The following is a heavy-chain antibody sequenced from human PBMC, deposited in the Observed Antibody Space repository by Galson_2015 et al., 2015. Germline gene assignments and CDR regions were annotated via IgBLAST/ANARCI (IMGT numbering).Heavy chain of an antibody. CDR3: ARDREIETYYYDSSGYLPFDY. Sequence: SLRLSCAASGFTFSDYYMSWIRQAPGKGLEWVSYISSSGSTIYYADSVKGRFTISRDNAKNSLYLQMNSLRAEDTAVYYCARDREIETYYYDSSGYLPFDYWGQGTLVTVSS. CDR1: GFTFSDYY. D-gene: IGHD3-22*01. CDR2: ISSSGSTI. J-gene: IGHJ4*02. V-gene: IGHV3-11*01.